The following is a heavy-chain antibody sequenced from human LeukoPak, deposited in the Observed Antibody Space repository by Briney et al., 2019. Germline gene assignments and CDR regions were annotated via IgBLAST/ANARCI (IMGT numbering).Heavy chain of an antibody. D-gene: IGHD2-2*01. CDR1: GFTVSSNY. J-gene: IGHJ6*03. V-gene: IGHV3-53*01. CDR2: IYSGGST. Sequence: PGGSLRLSCAASGFTVSSNYMSWVRQAPGKGLEWVSVIYSGGSTYYADSVKGRFTISRDNSKNTLYLQMNSLRAEDTAVYYCARDRRYCSSTSCYPGLYYYMDVWGKGTTVTVSS. CDR3: ARDRRYCSSTSCYPGLYYYMDV.